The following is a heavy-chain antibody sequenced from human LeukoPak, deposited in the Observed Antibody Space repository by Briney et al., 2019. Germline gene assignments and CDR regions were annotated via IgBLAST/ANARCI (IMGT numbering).Heavy chain of an antibody. Sequence: SETLSLTCTVSGGSISSSTYYWGWIRQPPGKGLEWIGSIYYSGTTYYNPSLKSRVTMSVDTSKNQFSLKLSSVTAVDTAVYYCARTDRQWSSVDPWGQGTLVTVSS. V-gene: IGHV4-39*07. CDR3: ARTDRQWSSVDP. CDR1: GGSISSSTYY. J-gene: IGHJ5*02. CDR2: IYYSGTT. D-gene: IGHD6-19*01.